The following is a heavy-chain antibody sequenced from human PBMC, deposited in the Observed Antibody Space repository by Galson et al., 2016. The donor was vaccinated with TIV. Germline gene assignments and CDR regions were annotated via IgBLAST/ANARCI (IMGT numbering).Heavy chain of an antibody. Sequence: SLRLSCAASGFTFSSYAIHWVRQAPGKGLEWVAAVSYDGIRTYYADSVKGRFTIARENSKDTLYIQMNSLRAEDTAVYYCARGRSHCWYFDYWGRGTLVTVSS. CDR2: VSYDGIRT. V-gene: IGHV3-30-3*01. CDR3: ARGRSHCWYFDY. J-gene: IGHJ4*02. CDR1: GFTFSSYA. D-gene: IGHD3-10*01.